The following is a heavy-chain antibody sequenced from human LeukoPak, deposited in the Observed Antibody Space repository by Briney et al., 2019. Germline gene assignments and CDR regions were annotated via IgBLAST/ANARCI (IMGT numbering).Heavy chain of an antibody. V-gene: IGHV3-7*01. CDR1: GLTFSNYW. CDR3: LAAGGY. D-gene: IGHD3-10*01. Sequence: GGSLRLSCSASGLTFSNYWMNWVRQAPGKGLEWVAKIKPDGSDKYYVDSVKGRFSISRDNAQNLVYLQMNSLRVEDTAVYYCLAAGGYWGQGTLVIVSS. J-gene: IGHJ4*02. CDR2: IKPDGSDK.